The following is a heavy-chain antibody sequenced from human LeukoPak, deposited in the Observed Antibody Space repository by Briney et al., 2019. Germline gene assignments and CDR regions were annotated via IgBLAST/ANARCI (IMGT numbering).Heavy chain of an antibody. V-gene: IGHV4-59*12. J-gene: IGHJ4*02. Sequence: SETLSLTCTVSGGSISSYYWSWIRQPPGKGLEWIGYIYYSGSTNYKPSLKSRVTISVDTSKNQFSLKLSSVTAADTAVYYCARKSGWLSYWGQGTLVTVSS. CDR2: IYYSGST. CDR1: GGSISSYY. CDR3: ARKSGWLSY. D-gene: IGHD5-12*01.